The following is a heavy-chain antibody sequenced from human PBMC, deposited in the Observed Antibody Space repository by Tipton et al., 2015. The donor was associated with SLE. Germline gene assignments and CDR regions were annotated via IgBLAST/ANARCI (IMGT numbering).Heavy chain of an antibody. D-gene: IGHD6-13*01. V-gene: IGHV4-39*07. CDR2: IYYSGST. Sequence: TLSLTCTVSGGSISSSSYYWGWIRQPPGKGLEWIGSIYYSGSTYYNPSLKSRVTISVDTSKNQFSLKLSSVTAADTAVYYCATGIGSSSWHYWGQGTLVTVSS. J-gene: IGHJ4*02. CDR3: ATGIGSSSWHY. CDR1: GGSISSSSYY.